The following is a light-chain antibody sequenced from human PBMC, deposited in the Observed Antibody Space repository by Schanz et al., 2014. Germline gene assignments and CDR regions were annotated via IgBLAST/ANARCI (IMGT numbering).Light chain of an antibody. J-gene: IGLJ3*02. CDR1: SSDVGSYNL. CDR3: GSYAGSNNWV. V-gene: IGLV2-14*02. CDR2: EGN. Sequence: QSALTQPASVSGSPGQSITISCTGPSSDVGSYNLVSWYQQHPGKAPKLMIYEGNKRPSGVSNRFSGSRSGNTASLTISGLQAEDEADYYCGSYAGSNNWVFGGGTKVTVL.